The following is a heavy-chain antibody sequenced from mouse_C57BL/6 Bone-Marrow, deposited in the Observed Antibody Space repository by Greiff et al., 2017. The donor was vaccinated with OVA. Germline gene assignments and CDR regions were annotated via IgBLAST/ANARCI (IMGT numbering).Heavy chain of an antibody. D-gene: IGHD2-5*01. CDR3: ARESNYFFAY. Sequence: EVTLVESGGDLVKPGGSLKLSCAASGFTFSSYGMSWVRQTPDKRLEWVATISSGGSYTYYPDSVKGRFTISRDNAKNTLYLQMSSLKSEDTAMYYCARESNYFFAYWGQGTLVTVSA. CDR2: ISSGGSYT. V-gene: IGHV5-6*01. J-gene: IGHJ3*01. CDR1: GFTFSSYG.